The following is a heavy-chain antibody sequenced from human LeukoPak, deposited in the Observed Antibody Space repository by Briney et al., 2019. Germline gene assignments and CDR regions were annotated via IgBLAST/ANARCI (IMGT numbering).Heavy chain of an antibody. V-gene: IGHV3-48*01. Sequence: QPGGSLRLSCAASGFIFTTYSMSWVRQAPGKGLEWVSHIPSSGSSIYYADSVEGRFTISRDNAKSSLYLQMNSLRAEDTAVYYCARTLLYCSGGSCYPTRFDSWGQGTLVTVSS. J-gene: IGHJ4*02. CDR1: GFIFTTYS. CDR2: IPSSGSSI. CDR3: ARTLLYCSGGSCYPTRFDS. D-gene: IGHD2-15*01.